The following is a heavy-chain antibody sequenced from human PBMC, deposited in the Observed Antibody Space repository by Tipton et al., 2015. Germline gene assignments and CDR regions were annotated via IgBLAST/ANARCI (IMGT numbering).Heavy chain of an antibody. Sequence: SLRLSCAASGFTFSSYAMTWVRQAPGKGLEWVANIKQDESEKNYVDSVKGRSTISRDNAKNSLYLQMNSLRADDTAVYYCARARERHGGLFDSWGQGILVTVSS. V-gene: IGHV3-7*04. J-gene: IGHJ4*02. CDR3: ARARERHGGLFDS. CDR2: IKQDESEK. D-gene: IGHD4-23*01. CDR1: GFTFSSYA.